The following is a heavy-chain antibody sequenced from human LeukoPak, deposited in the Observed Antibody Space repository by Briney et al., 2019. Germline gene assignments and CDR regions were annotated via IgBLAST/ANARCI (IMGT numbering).Heavy chain of an antibody. J-gene: IGHJ6*03. CDR2: INPSGGST. Sequence: ASVTVSCKASGYTFTSYYMHWVRQAPGQGLEWMGIINPSGGSTSYAQKFQGRVTITADKSTSTVYMELSSLRSEDTAVYYCARDRWPVTRIQYYYYMDVWGKGTTVTVSS. CDR1: GYTFTSYY. V-gene: IGHV1-46*01. CDR3: ARDRWPVTRIQYYYYMDV. D-gene: IGHD4-17*01.